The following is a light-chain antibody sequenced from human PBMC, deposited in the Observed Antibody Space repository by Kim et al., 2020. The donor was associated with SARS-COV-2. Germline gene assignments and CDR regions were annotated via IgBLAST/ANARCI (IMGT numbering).Light chain of an antibody. V-gene: IGKV1-5*01. CDR3: QQYNSYSPYT. CDR1: QSISRW. Sequence: ASVGDTVTLTCRASQSISRWLAWYQQKLGKAPKLLIYDASTLESGVTSRFSGSGSGTEFTLTITSLQPDDFATYYCQQYNSYSPYTFGQGTKLEI. CDR2: DAS. J-gene: IGKJ2*01.